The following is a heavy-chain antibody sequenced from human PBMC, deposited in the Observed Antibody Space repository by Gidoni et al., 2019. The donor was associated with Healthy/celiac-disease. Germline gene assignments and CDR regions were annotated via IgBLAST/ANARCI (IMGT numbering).Heavy chain of an antibody. Sequence: QVQRVESGGGVVQPGRSLRLSCAASGFPFSSYGMPWVRQAPGKGLEWVAVIWYDGSNKYYADSVKGRFTISRDNSKNTLYLQMNSLRAEDTAVYYCARDWGRDGYNWGLDYWGQGTLVTVSS. CDR3: ARDWGRDGYNWGLDY. CDR1: GFPFSSYG. J-gene: IGHJ4*02. CDR2: IWYDGSNK. D-gene: IGHD5-12*01. V-gene: IGHV3-33*01.